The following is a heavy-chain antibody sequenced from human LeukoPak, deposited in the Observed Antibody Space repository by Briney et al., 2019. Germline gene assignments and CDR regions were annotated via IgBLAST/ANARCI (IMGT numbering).Heavy chain of an antibody. D-gene: IGHD2-2*01. CDR2: INHSGST. J-gene: IGHJ6*04. CDR1: GGSFSGYY. Sequence: KPSETLSLTCAVYGGSFSGYYWSWIRQPPGKGLEWIGEINHSGSTNYNPSLKSRVTISVDTSKNQFSLKLSSVTAADTAVYYCARHVSTQKKIVVPAATDTMDVWGKGTTVTVSS. CDR3: ARHVSTQKKIVVPAATDTMDV. V-gene: IGHV4-34*01.